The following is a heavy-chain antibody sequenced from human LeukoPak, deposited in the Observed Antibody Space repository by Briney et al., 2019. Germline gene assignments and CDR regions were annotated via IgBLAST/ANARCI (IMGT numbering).Heavy chain of an antibody. CDR2: INHSGST. J-gene: IGHJ5*02. V-gene: IGHV4-34*01. CDR3: ASGQHGAPLFDP. Sequence: SSETLSLTCAVYGGSFSGYYWSWIRQPPGKGLEWIGEINHSGSTNYNPSLKSRVTISVDTSKNQFSLKLSSVTAADTAVYYCASGQHGAPLFDPWGQGTLVTVSS. D-gene: IGHD2-8*02. CDR1: GGSFSGYY.